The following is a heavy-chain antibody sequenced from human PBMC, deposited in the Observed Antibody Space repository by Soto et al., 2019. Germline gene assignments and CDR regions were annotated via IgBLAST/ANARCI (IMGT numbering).Heavy chain of an antibody. Sequence: SETLSLTCAVSGGSISSSNWWSWVRQPPGKGLEWIGEIYHSGSTNYNPSLKSRVTISVDKSKNQFSLKPSSVTAADTAVYYCARAHSSSWYYYYGMDVWGQGTTVTVSS. CDR1: GGSISSSNW. CDR3: ARAHSSSWYYYYGMDV. CDR2: IYHSGST. D-gene: IGHD6-13*01. V-gene: IGHV4-4*02. J-gene: IGHJ6*02.